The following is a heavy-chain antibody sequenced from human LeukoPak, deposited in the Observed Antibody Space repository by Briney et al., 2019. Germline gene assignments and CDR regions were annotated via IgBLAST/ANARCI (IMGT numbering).Heavy chain of an antibody. CDR3: ARIRRYSYGTYYFDY. CDR2: IYYRVTS. Sequence: SETLSLTCTVSGDSISTYYWSWIRQPPGKGLEWIGYIYYRVTSDYNPSLKSRVTISVDTSKNQFSLRLSSVSAADTAVYYCARIRRYSYGTYYFDYWGQGTLVTVSS. J-gene: IGHJ4*02. V-gene: IGHV4-59*01. D-gene: IGHD5-18*01. CDR1: GDSISTYY.